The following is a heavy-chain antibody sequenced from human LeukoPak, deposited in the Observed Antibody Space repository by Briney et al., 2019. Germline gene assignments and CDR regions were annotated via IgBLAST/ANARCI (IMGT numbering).Heavy chain of an antibody. CDR2: IKQDGSEK. J-gene: IGHJ6*02. CDR3: ARDGSSSYFYYYGMDV. V-gene: IGHV3-7*01. CDR1: GFTFSFYW. D-gene: IGHD6-6*01. Sequence: GGSLRLSCVASGFTFSFYWMGWVRQAPGKGLEWVANIKQDGSEKYYVDSARGRFTISRDNAKNSLYLQMNSLRAEDTAVYYCARDGSSSYFYYYGMDVWGQGTTVTVSS.